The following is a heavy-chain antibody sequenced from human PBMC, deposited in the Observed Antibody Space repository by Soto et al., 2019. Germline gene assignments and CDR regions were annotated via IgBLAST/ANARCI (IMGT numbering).Heavy chain of an antibody. Sequence: GXLRLSCAASGFTFSGYSMSWVRQAPGKGLEWVSYISSSSSTIYYADSVKCRFTISRDNAKNSLYLQMNSLRDEDTAVYYCARERYYYYGMDVWGQGTTVTASS. CDR3: ARERYYYYGMDV. CDR2: ISSSSSTI. CDR1: GFTFSGYS. J-gene: IGHJ6*02. V-gene: IGHV3-48*02.